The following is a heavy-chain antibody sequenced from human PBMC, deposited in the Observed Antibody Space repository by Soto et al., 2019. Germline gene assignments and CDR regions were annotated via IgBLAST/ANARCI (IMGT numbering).Heavy chain of an antibody. V-gene: IGHV3-48*02. D-gene: IGHD6-6*01. CDR2: ISSGSITI. CDR3: ARGGSSSDNGMDV. J-gene: IGHJ6*02. Sequence: EVQLVESGGGLVQPGGSLRLSCAASGFTFSSYSMNWVRQAPGNGLEWVSYISSGSITIYYADSVKGRFTISRDNAKNSLYLQMNSLRDEDTAVYYCARGGSSSDNGMDVWGQGTTVTVSS. CDR1: GFTFSSYS.